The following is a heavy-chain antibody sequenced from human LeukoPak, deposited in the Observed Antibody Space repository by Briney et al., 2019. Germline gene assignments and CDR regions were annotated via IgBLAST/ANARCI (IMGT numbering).Heavy chain of an antibody. CDR3: ARDVAGAVGSLNYFDY. J-gene: IGHJ4*02. V-gene: IGHV3-7*01. CDR1: GFTFSSYW. Sequence: GGSLRLSCAASGFTFSSYWMSWVRQAPGKGLEWVANIKQDGSEEYYVDSVKGRFTISRDNAKNSLYLQMNSLRAEDTAVYYCARDVAGAVGSLNYFDYWGQETLVTVSS. CDR2: IKQDGSEE. D-gene: IGHD6-13*01.